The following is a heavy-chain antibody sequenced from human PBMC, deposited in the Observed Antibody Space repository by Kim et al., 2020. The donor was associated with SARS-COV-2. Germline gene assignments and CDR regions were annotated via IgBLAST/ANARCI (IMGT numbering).Heavy chain of an antibody. V-gene: IGHV5-51*01. CDR3: ARGTGEGNWFDP. J-gene: IGHJ5*02. D-gene: IGHD7-27*01. Sequence: SYSPSFQGHVTISADKSISTAYLQWSSLKASDTAMYYCARGTGEGNWFDPWGQGTLVTVSS.